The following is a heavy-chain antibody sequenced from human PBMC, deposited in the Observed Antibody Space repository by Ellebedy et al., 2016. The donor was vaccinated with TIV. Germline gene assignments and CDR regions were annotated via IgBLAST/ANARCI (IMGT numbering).Heavy chain of an antibody. J-gene: IGHJ2*01. Sequence: PGGSLRLSCAASGFTFSSKWMHWVCQAPGKGLVWVSRIKMDGSHTCYADSVRGRFTISRDNAKNTMYLQMNSLRVDDTAVYYCARDGDRFNFDLWGRGTLVTVSS. V-gene: IGHV3-74*01. D-gene: IGHD7-27*01. CDR1: GFTFSSKW. CDR3: ARDGDRFNFDL. CDR2: IKMDGSHT.